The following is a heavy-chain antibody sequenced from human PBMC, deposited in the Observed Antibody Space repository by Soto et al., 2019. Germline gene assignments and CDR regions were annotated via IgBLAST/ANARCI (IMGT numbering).Heavy chain of an antibody. Sequence: SQTLSLTCAISGDSVSSYSAAWNWIRQSPSGGLEWLGRTYYRSKWYNDYAVSVKSRIIINPDTSNNQFSLQLNSVTPEDTAVYFCAKGDNLGPKTGYAFDPWGQGIMVTVSS. CDR2: TYYRSKWYN. J-gene: IGHJ5*02. CDR1: GDSVSSYSAA. CDR3: AKGDNLGPKTGYAFDP. D-gene: IGHD5-12*01. V-gene: IGHV6-1*01.